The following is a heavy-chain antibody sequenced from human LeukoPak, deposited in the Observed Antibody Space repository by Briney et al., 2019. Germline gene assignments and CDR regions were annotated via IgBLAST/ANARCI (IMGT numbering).Heavy chain of an antibody. V-gene: IGHV3-53*01. CDR1: GFNVSSNY. CDR2: IYSDGST. D-gene: IGHD3-16*02. Sequence: GGSLRLSCAASGFNVSSNYMTWVRQAPGKGLQWVSIIYSDGSTDYADSAKGRFTISSDNSKNTLYLQMNSLRVEDTAVYYRARDIGGLDIWGQGTTVTVSS. J-gene: IGHJ6*02. CDR3: ARDIGGLDI.